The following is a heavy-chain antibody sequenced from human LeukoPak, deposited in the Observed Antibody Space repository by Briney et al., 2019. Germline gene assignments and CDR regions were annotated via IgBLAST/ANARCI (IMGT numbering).Heavy chain of an antibody. V-gene: IGHV3-43*01. Sequence: PGGSLGLSCAASGFTFDDYTMHWVRQAPGKGLEWVSLISWDGGSTYYADSVKGRFTISRDNSKNSLYLQMNSLRTEDTALYYCAKDNGYSYGYDYWGQGTLVTVSS. CDR2: ISWDGGST. D-gene: IGHD5-18*01. J-gene: IGHJ4*02. CDR1: GFTFDDYT. CDR3: AKDNGYSYGYDY.